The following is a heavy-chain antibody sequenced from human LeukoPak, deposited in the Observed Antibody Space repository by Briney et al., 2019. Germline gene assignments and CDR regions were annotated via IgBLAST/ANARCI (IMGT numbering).Heavy chain of an antibody. J-gene: IGHJ4*02. CDR3: ARDYNWGFDY. V-gene: IGHV3-53*05. D-gene: IGHD1-1*01. CDR2: IYSGGST. Sequence: GGSLRLSCAASGFTVSSNYMSWVRQAPGKGLEWVSVIYSGGSTYYADSVKGRFTISRDNSKNNVYLQMYSLRVEDTSIYYCARDYNWGFDYWGQGTVVTVSS. CDR1: GFTVSSNY.